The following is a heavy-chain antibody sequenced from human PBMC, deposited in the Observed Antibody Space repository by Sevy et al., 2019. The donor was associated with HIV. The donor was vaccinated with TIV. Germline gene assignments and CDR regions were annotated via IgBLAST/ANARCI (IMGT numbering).Heavy chain of an antibody. Sequence: GGSLRLSCAASGFTFSSYAMHWVRQAPGKGLEWVAVLSYDGSNKYYADSVKGRFTISRDNSKNTLYLQMNSLRAEDTAVYYCARDVGRSGYEYYYYGMDVWGQGTTVTVSS. CDR3: ARDVGRSGYEYYYYGMDV. J-gene: IGHJ6*02. D-gene: IGHD5-12*01. CDR1: GFTFSSYA. V-gene: IGHV3-30-3*01. CDR2: LSYDGSNK.